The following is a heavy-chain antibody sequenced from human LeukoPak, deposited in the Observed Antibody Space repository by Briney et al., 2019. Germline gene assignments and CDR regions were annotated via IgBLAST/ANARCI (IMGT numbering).Heavy chain of an antibody. CDR1: GYTFTGYY. Sequence: ASVKVSCKASGYTFTGYYMHWVRQAPGQGLEWMGWINPNSGGTNYAQKFQGRVTMTRDTSISTAYMELSSLRSDDTAMYYCARDLRDYDFWSGYFWAFDYWGRGTLVTVSS. CDR3: ARDLRDYDFWSGYFWAFDY. D-gene: IGHD3-3*01. V-gene: IGHV1-2*02. CDR2: INPNSGGT. J-gene: IGHJ4*02.